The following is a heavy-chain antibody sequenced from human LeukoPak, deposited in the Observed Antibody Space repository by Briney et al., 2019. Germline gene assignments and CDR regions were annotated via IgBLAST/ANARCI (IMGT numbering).Heavy chain of an antibody. CDR3: ARDGHDYGDYGGTYYYMDV. Sequence: SETLSLTCTVSGGSISSSSYYWGWIREPPGKGLEWIGSIYYSGSTYYNPSLKSRVTISVDTSKNQFSLKLSSVTAADTAVYYCARDGHDYGDYGGTYYYMDVWGKGTTVTVSS. J-gene: IGHJ6*03. CDR1: GGSISSSSYY. CDR2: IYYSGST. D-gene: IGHD4-17*01. V-gene: IGHV4-39*02.